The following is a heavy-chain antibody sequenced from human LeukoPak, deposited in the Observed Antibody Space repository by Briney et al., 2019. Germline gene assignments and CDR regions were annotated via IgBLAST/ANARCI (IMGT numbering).Heavy chain of an antibody. V-gene: IGHV1-18*01. CDR1: GYTFTSYG. J-gene: IGHJ1*01. CDR3: ATSSESVYDSSGYFR. Sequence: ASVKVSCKASGYTFTSYGISWVRQAPGQGLEWMGWISAYNGNTNYAQKLQGRVTMTTDTSTSTAYMELRSLRSDDTAVYYCATSSESVYDSSGYFRWGQGTLVTVSS. D-gene: IGHD3-22*01. CDR2: ISAYNGNT.